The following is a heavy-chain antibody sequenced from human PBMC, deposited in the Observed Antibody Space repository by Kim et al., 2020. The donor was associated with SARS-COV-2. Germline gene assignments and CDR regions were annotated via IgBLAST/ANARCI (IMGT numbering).Heavy chain of an antibody. D-gene: IGHD1-26*01. V-gene: IGHV4-31*02. Sequence: YYNPSLEGRISISMDTSKNHFSLKMSSVTAADTAVYFCARDLATSNDALDIWGQGTMVTVSS. CDR3: ARDLATSNDALDI. J-gene: IGHJ3*02.